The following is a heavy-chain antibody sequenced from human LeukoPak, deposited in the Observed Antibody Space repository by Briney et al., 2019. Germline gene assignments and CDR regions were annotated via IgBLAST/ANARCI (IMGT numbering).Heavy chain of an antibody. CDR2: ISGSGGST. CDR3: AKDRGGIAAAGTTRYFDY. V-gene: IGHV3-23*01. Sequence: GGSLRLSCAASGFXFSSYAISWVRQAPGKGLEWVSAISGSGGSTYYADSVKGRFTISRDNSKNTLYLQMNSLRAEDTAVFYCAKDRGGIAAAGTTRYFDYWGQGTLVTVSS. D-gene: IGHD6-13*01. J-gene: IGHJ4*02. CDR1: GFXFSSYA.